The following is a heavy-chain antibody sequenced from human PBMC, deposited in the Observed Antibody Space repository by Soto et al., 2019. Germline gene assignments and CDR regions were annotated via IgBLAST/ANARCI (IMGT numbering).Heavy chain of an antibody. D-gene: IGHD1-26*01. CDR3: AKDGRRVGPTLNWLDS. Sequence: EVQLMESGGGLVQPGESLRLSCEVSGLSLSGYALSWVRQAPGKGLEWVSAVSGSGGTTYYADSVKGRFTISRDNSKNTLYLQMNGLRVEDTAKYFCAKDGRRVGPTLNWLDSWGQGTQVTVTS. CDR1: GLSLSGYA. CDR2: VSGSGGTT. V-gene: IGHV3-23*01. J-gene: IGHJ5*01.